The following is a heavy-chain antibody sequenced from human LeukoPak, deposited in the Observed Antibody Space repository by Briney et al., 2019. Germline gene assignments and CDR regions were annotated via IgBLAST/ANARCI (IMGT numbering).Heavy chain of an antibody. V-gene: IGHV3-30-3*01. CDR1: GFTFSSYA. D-gene: IGHD2-15*01. CDR3: ARANYCSGGSCYPYYFDY. Sequence: GSLRLSCAASGFTFSSYALHWVRQAPGKGLEWVAVISYDGSNKYYADSVKGRFTISRDNSKNTLFLQMNSLRAEDTAVYYCARANYCSGGSCYPYYFDYWGQGTLVTVSS. J-gene: IGHJ4*02. CDR2: ISYDGSNK.